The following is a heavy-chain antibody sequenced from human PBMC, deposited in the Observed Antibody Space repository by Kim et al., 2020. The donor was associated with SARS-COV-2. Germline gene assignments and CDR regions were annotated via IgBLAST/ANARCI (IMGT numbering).Heavy chain of an antibody. J-gene: IGHJ6*02. V-gene: IGHV3-11*05. D-gene: IGHD6-13*01. Sequence: GGSLRLSCAASGFTFSDYYMSWIRQAPGKGLEWVSYISSSSSYTNYADSVKGRFTISRDNAKNSLYLQMNSLRAEDTAVYYCAREQQLVRRYYYYGMDVWGQRTTVTVSS. CDR3: AREQQLVRRYYYYGMDV. CDR1: GFTFSDYY. CDR2: ISSSSSYT.